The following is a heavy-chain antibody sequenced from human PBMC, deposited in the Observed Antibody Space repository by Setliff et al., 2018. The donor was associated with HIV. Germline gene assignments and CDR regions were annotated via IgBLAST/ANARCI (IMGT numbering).Heavy chain of an antibody. CDR2: ISGSGGVT. CDR3: ATWGDSWGFDS. CDR1: GFAFSASA. D-gene: IGHD6-13*01. V-gene: IGHV3-23*01. J-gene: IGHJ4*02. Sequence: GGSLRLSCAASGFAFSASAMSWVRQAPGKGLEWVTDISGSGGVTYYEDSVRGRFTVSRDNAKNSLYLQVTSLRAEDTAVYYCATWGDSWGFDSWGQGTLVTVSS.